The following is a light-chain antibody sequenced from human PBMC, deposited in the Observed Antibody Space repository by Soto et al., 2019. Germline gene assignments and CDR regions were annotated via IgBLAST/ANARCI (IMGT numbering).Light chain of an antibody. CDR3: QVRTNWSIA. V-gene: IGKV3-11*01. CDR1: QSVSSC. CDR2: DAS. Sequence: EFVLTQSPATLSLSPGERATLSCRASQSVSSCLAWYQQKPGQAHRLLIYDASNRATGIPARFSGTGSGTDFTLTINNLETEDFAVYYCQVRTNWSIAFGRGTRLEIK. J-gene: IGKJ5*01.